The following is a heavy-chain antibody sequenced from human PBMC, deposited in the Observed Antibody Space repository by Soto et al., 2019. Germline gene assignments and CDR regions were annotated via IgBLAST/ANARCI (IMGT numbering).Heavy chain of an antibody. CDR3: ARDFGGSDYYMDV. CDR2: IYYSGST. CDR1: GGTFSGYV. Sequence: TLSLTSTVYGGTFSGYVWNWIRQHPGKGLEWIGYIYYSGSTNYNPSLKSRVTISVDTSKNQFSLKLSSVTAADTAVYYCARDFGGSDYYMDVWGKGTTVTVSS. D-gene: IGHD2-15*01. J-gene: IGHJ6*03. V-gene: IGHV4-31*03.